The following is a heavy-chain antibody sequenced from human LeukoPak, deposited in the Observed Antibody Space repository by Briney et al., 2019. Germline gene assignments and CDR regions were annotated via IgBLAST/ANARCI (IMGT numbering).Heavy chain of an antibody. CDR3: ARGGLRGQQLVRNFDY. J-gene: IGHJ4*02. D-gene: IGHD6-13*01. Sequence: PSETLSLTCTVSGGSVKGFYWSWIRQPPGKGLEWIGEINHSGSTNYNPSLKSRVTISVDTSKKQFSLKLSSVTAADTAVYYRARGGLRGQQLVRNFDYWGQGTLVTVSS. V-gene: IGHV4-34*01. CDR1: GGSVKGFY. CDR2: INHSGST.